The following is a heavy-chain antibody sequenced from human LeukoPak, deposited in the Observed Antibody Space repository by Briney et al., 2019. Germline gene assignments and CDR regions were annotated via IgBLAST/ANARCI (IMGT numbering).Heavy chain of an antibody. CDR1: GGSISSSNW. CDR3: ASSSPVYSYGLMDV. CDR2: IYHRGST. Sequence: SETLSLTCAVSGGSISSSNWWSWVRQPPGKGLEWIGEIYHRGSTNYNPSLKSRVTISVDKSKNQFSLKLSSVTAADTAVYYCASSSPVYSYGLMDVWGQGTTVTVSS. J-gene: IGHJ6*02. V-gene: IGHV4-4*02. D-gene: IGHD5-18*01.